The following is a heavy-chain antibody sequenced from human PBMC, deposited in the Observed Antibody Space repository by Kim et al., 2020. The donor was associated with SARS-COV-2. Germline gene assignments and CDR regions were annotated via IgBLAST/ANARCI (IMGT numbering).Heavy chain of an antibody. D-gene: IGHD2-8*01. CDR1: GYTFTGYY. Sequence: ASVKVSCKASGYTFTGYYMHWVRQAPGKGLEWMGRINPNSGGTNYAQKFQGRVTMTRDTSISTAYMELSRLRSDDTAVYYCARESRLIDIVLMVYAPDNWFDPWGQGTRVTVSS. V-gene: IGHV1-2*02. J-gene: IGHJ5*02. CDR2: INPNSGGT. CDR3: ARESRLIDIVLMVYAPDNWFDP.